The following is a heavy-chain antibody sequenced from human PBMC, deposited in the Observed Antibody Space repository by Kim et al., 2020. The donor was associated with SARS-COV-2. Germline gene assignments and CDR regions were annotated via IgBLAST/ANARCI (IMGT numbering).Heavy chain of an antibody. D-gene: IGHD2-2*01. CDR3: ASALDCSSTSCYLDYYG. CDR1: GFTFSSYA. Sequence: GGSLRLSCAASGFTFSSYAMHWVRQAPGKGLEWVAVISYDGSNKFYADSVKGRFTISRDNSKNTLFLQMNSMRAEDTAVSDCASALDCSSTSCYLDYYG. CDR2: ISYDGSNK. V-gene: IGHV3-30-3*01. J-gene: IGHJ6*01.